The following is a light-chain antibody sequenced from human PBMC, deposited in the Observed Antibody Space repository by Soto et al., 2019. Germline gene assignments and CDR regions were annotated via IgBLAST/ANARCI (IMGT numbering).Light chain of an antibody. CDR2: EVS. CDR1: SSDVGGYHY. V-gene: IGLV2-14*01. CDR3: SSYTSSSHVV. Sequence: QSALTQPASVSGSPGQSISISCTGPSSDVGGYHYVSWYQQHPGKAPKLMIYEVSNRPSGVSNRFSGSKSGNTASLTISGLRAEDEADYYCSSYTSSSHVVFGGGTKVTVL. J-gene: IGLJ2*01.